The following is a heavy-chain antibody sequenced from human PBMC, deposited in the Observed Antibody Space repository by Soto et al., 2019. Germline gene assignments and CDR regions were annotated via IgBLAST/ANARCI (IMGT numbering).Heavy chain of an antibody. D-gene: IGHD6-13*01. CDR1: GFTFSSYN. CDR3: ARVSGFSSTSVDY. Sequence: GGTLRLSCGAFGFTFSSYNMHWVRQAPGRGLEWVSFILYDGSNELYADSVKGRFTISRDNSKNTLYLQMNSLRAEDTAVYYCARVSGFSSTSVDYWGQGTLVTVSS. J-gene: IGHJ4*02. V-gene: IGHV3-33*01. CDR2: ILYDGSNE.